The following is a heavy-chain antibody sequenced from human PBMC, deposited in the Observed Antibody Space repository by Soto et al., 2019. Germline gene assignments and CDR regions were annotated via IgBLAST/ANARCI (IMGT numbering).Heavy chain of an antibody. CDR2: INPIGGST. Sequence: ASVKVSCKASGYTFTSYHVHWVRQAPGQGLEWMGMINPIGGSTNYAQKFQGRVTMTRDTSTSTVYMELSSLRSEDTAVYYCTSYAALAEDFYYGMDVWGQGTTVTVSS. V-gene: IGHV1-46*03. D-gene: IGHD3-3*01. CDR3: TSYAALAEDFYYGMDV. CDR1: GYTFTSYH. J-gene: IGHJ6*02.